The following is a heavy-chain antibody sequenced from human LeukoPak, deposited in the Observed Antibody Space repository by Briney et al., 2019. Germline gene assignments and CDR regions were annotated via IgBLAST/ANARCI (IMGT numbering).Heavy chain of an antibody. Sequence: PWASVKVSCKASGGTFSSYAISWVRQAPGQGLEWMGRIIPILGIANYAQKFQGRVTITADKSMSTAYMELSSLRSEDTAVYYCARDFAAAAGRDYWGQGTLVTVSS. CDR1: GGTFSSYA. J-gene: IGHJ4*02. CDR2: IIPILGIA. V-gene: IGHV1-69*04. D-gene: IGHD6-13*01. CDR3: ARDFAAAAGRDY.